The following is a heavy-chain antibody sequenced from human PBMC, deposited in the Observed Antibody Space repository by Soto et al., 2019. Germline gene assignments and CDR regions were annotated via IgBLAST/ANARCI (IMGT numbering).Heavy chain of an antibody. CDR3: ARQRTSVVTQAYRDL. V-gene: IGHV4-39*01. CDR2: IYYSGST. D-gene: IGHD2-21*02. CDR1: GDSISSRSYY. Sequence: PSETLSLTCTVTGDSISSRSYYWGWIRQPPGKGLEWIGSIYYSGSTYNNPSLRSRVSMSIDTSKDQFSLKLKSVTAADTAMYLCARQRTSVVTQAYRDLWGPASPVTVSS. J-gene: IGHJ2*01.